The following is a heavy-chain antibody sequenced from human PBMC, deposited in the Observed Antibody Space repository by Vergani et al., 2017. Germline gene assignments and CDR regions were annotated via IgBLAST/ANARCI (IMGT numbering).Heavy chain of an antibody. CDR2: INTNTGNP. Sequence: QVQLVQSGSELKKPGASVKVSCEASGYTFTDYAMTWVRQAPGQGLEWMGWINTNTGNPTYAQGFTGRFVFSLDTSVSTAYLQINSLKAEDTAVYYCARGRLKIEGVTSNWFDPWGQGTLVTVSS. V-gene: IGHV7-4-1*02. D-gene: IGHD1-26*01. CDR3: ARGRLKIEGVTSNWFDP. J-gene: IGHJ5*02. CDR1: GYTFTDYA.